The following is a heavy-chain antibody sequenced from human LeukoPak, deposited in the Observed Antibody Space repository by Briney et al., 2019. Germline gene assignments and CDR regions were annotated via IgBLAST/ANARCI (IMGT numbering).Heavy chain of an antibody. CDR2: IYYSGST. V-gene: IGHV4-39*07. D-gene: IGHD3-3*01. J-gene: IGHJ4*02. Sequence: SETLPLTCAISGGSISVTPYYWGWIRQPPGKGLEWIGSIYYSGSTYYNPSLKSRLTISVDTSKSQFSLKLTSVTAADTAVYYCARASTIFGHFAYWGRGTLVTVSS. CDR3: ARASTIFGHFAY. CDR1: GGSISVTPYY.